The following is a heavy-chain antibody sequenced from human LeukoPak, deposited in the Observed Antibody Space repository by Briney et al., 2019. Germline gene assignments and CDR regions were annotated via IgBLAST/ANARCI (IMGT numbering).Heavy chain of an antibody. Sequence: SETLSLTCTVSGGSIISSSYYWGWIRQPPGKGLEWIGSIYYSGGTYYNPSLKSRVTISVDTSKNQFSLKLSSVTAADTAVYYCARHASYYYGSGFDPWGQGTLVTVSS. V-gene: IGHV4-39*01. CDR3: ARHASYYYGSGFDP. D-gene: IGHD3-10*01. CDR2: IYYSGGT. CDR1: GGSIISSSYY. J-gene: IGHJ5*02.